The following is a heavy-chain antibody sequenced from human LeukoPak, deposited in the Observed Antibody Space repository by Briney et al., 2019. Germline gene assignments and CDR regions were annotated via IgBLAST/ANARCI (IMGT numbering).Heavy chain of an antibody. Sequence: ASVKVSCKASGYTSTNYIISWVRQAPGQGLEWMGWISAYNGNTNYAQKLQGRVTMTTDTSMATAYMELRSLRSDDTAVYYCARGGNYFRFDPWGQGTLVTVSS. V-gene: IGHV1-18*01. J-gene: IGHJ5*02. CDR2: ISAYNGNT. CDR3: ARGGNYFRFDP. CDR1: GYTSTNYI. D-gene: IGHD1-26*01.